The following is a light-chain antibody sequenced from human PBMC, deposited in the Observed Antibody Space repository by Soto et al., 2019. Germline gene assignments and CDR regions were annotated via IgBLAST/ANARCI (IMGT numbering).Light chain of an antibody. J-gene: IGKJ1*01. V-gene: IGKV3-20*01. CDR3: QQYGSSPAT. CDR1: QSVSSSY. CDR2: GAS. Sequence: EIVLTQSPGTLSLSPGERATLSCRASQSVSSSYLAWYQQKPGQAPRLLIYGASSRATGIPDRFSGSGSGTEFTLTISRLEPEDFAVYYCQQYGSSPATFGQGTKVEI.